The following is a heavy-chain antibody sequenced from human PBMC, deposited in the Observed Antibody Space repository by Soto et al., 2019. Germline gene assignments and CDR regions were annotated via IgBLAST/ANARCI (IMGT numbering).Heavy chain of an antibody. CDR2: IKHDGSEK. Sequence: EVQLVESGGGLVQPGGSLRLSCAASGFTFSNYWMRWVRQTPGKGLESVANIKHDGSEKYYVDSVKGRFTISRDNAENSLYLQMDSLTADDTAIYYCATARRGAAAGSIWGQGTLVTVSS. CDR3: ATARRGAAAGSI. CDR1: GFTFSNYW. D-gene: IGHD6-6*01. V-gene: IGHV3-7*01. J-gene: IGHJ4*02.